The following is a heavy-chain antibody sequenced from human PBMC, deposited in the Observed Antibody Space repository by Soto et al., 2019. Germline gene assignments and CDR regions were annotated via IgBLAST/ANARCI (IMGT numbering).Heavy chain of an antibody. Sequence: QVQLQESGPGLVQPSGTLSLTCAVSGGSITGSHWWRWVRQPPGKGLEWIGEMYHSGTTNFNPSLKTRVTISVDTSKDQLSLSLYSVTAADTTVYYCVRDTPFPSVGDTKSWYFDLWGRGTLVIVSS. J-gene: IGHJ2*01. CDR3: VRDTPFPSVGDTKSWYFDL. V-gene: IGHV4-4*02. CDR1: GGSITGSHW. D-gene: IGHD1-26*01. CDR2: MYHSGTT.